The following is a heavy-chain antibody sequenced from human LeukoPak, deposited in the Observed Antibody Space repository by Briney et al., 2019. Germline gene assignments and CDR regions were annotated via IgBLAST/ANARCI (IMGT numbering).Heavy chain of an antibody. V-gene: IGHV1-46*01. CDR1: GYTFTSYY. CDR3: ASIPAMVRGVIQYYFDY. D-gene: IGHD3-10*01. CDR2: INPSGGST. Sequence: ASVKVSCKASGYTFTSYYMHWVRQAPGQGLEWMGIINPSGGSTSYAQKFQGRVTITADESTSTAYMELSSLRSEDTAVYYCASIPAMVRGVIQYYFDYWGQGTLVTVSS. J-gene: IGHJ4*02.